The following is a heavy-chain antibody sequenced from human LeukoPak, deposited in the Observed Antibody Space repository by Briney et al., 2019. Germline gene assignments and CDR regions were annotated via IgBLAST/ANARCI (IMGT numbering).Heavy chain of an antibody. CDR3: ARDWGTTGEVKFDP. CDR1: GGSISRYY. J-gene: IGHJ5*02. CDR2: IYGSGST. D-gene: IGHD3-16*01. V-gene: IGHV4-4*07. Sequence: SETLSLTCTVSGGSISRYYWSWIRQPAGKGLQWIGRIYGSGSTTYNPSLKSRLTMSVDTSKNQFSLKLSSMTAADTAIYYCARDWGTTGEVKFDPWGKGILVTVSS.